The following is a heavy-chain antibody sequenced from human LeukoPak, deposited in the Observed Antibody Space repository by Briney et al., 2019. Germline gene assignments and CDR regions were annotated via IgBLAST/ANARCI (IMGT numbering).Heavy chain of an antibody. CDR2: IYTSGST. CDR3: ARELYYYGSGSYYNGFDP. CDR1: GGSISSYY. J-gene: IGHJ5*02. V-gene: IGHV4-4*07. D-gene: IGHD3-10*01. Sequence: SETLSLTCTVSGGSISSYYWSWIRQPAGKGLEWIGRIYTSGSTNYNPSLKSRVTISVDTSKNQFSPKLSSVTAADTAVYYCARELYYYGSGSYYNGFDPWGQGTLVTVSS.